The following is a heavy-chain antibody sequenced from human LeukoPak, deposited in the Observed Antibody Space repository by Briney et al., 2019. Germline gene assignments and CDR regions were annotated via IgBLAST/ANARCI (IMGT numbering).Heavy chain of an antibody. CDR1: GFTFSTYA. CDR2: ISGSGGST. J-gene: IGHJ4*02. Sequence: GGSLRLSSAASGFTFSTYAMGWVRQAPGKGLEWVSTISGSGGSTDYADSVKGRFTISRDNSKNTLYLQMNTLRAEDTAVYFCASDRNSNNWFYYWGQGTLVTVSS. CDR3: ASDRNSNNWFYY. V-gene: IGHV3-23*01. D-gene: IGHD2/OR15-2a*01.